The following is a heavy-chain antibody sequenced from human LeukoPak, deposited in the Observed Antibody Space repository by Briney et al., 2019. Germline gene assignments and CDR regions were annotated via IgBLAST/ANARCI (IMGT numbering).Heavy chain of an antibody. CDR3: ARDLSDYYGSGSYRPIDAFDI. CDR2: INHSGSP. D-gene: IGHD3-10*01. CDR1: GGSFSGYY. J-gene: IGHJ3*02. Sequence: SETLSLTCAVYGGSFSGYYWSWIRQPPGKGLEWIGEINHSGSPNYNPSLKSRVTISIDTSKNQYSLKLSPVTAADTAVYYCARDLSDYYGSGSYRPIDAFDIWGQGTMVTVSS. V-gene: IGHV4-34*01.